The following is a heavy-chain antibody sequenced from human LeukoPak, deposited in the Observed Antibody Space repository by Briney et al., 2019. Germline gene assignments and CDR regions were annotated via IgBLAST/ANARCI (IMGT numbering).Heavy chain of an antibody. V-gene: IGHV3-21*01. CDR3: ARGVGATKTDY. D-gene: IGHD1-26*01. Sequence: GGSLRLSCAASGFTFSSYSMNWVRQAPGKGLEWLSPISSSSHYIYYADSVKGRFTISRGNAKNSLYLQMNSLRAEDTAVYYCARGVGATKTDYWGQGTLVTVSS. CDR2: ISSSSHYI. CDR1: GFTFSSYS. J-gene: IGHJ4*02.